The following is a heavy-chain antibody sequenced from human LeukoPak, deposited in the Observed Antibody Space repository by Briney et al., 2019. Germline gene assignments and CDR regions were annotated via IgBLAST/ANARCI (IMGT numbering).Heavy chain of an antibody. Sequence: GGSLRLSCAASGFTFSSYGMSWVRQAPGKGLEWASAISGSGGSTYYADSVKGRFTISRDNSKNTLYLQMNSLRAEDTAVYYCAKGIGLALDAFDIWGQGTMVTVSS. CDR3: AKGIGLALDAFDI. J-gene: IGHJ3*02. CDR1: GFTFSSYG. D-gene: IGHD3/OR15-3a*01. V-gene: IGHV3-23*01. CDR2: ISGSGGST.